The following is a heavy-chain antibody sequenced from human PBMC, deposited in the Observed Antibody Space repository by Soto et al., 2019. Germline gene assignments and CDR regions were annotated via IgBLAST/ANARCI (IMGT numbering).Heavy chain of an antibody. CDR2: ISGSGGST. J-gene: IGHJ6*02. CDR1: GFTFSSYA. D-gene: IGHD5-12*01. V-gene: IGHV3-23*01. CDR3: AKGVVAKTYGMDV. Sequence: PGGSLRLSCAASGFTFSSYAMSCVRQAPGKGLEWVSAISGSGGSTYYADSVKGRFTISRDNSKNTLYLQMNSLRAEDTAVYYSAKGVVAKTYGMDVWGQGTTVTVSS.